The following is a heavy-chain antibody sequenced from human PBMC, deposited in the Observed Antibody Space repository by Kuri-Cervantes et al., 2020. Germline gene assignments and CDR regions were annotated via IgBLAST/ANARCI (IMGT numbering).Heavy chain of an antibody. CDR3: ARGGAVTTDY. Sequence: SETLSLTCGVSGYSISSGYYWGWIRQPPGKGLEWIGHIYHGGNSYYNPSLKSRVTISLDTSQNQFSLMLSSVTAADTAVYYCARGGAVTTDYWGQGTLVTVSS. D-gene: IGHD4-11*01. CDR1: GYSISSGYY. CDR2: IYHGGNS. J-gene: IGHJ4*02. V-gene: IGHV4-38-2*01.